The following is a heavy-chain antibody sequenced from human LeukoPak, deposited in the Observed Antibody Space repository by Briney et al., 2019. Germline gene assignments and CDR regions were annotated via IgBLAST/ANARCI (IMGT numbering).Heavy chain of an antibody. Sequence: ASVKVSCKASGYTFTSYYIHWVRQAPGQGLEWMGIINPSGGSTTYAQKFQGRVTMTRDTSTSTVYMELSSLRSKDTAAYYCARAGDIRAVTTEFDYWGQGTLVTAYS. CDR1: GYTFTSYY. CDR3: ARAGDIRAVTTEFDY. CDR2: INPSGGST. J-gene: IGHJ4*02. V-gene: IGHV1-46*01. D-gene: IGHD4-17*01.